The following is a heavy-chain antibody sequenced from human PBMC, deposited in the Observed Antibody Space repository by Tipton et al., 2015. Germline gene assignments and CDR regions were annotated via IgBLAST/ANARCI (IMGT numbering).Heavy chain of an antibody. V-gene: IGHV4-59*07. CDR3: ARARGRHGGLFDS. Sequence: TLSLTCTVFGGSISSYYWSWIRQPPGKGLEWIGYISYTDNVHYNPSLKSRVTISVDTSKNQFSLTLNSVTAADTAVYYCARARGRHGGLFDSWGQGTLVTVSS. J-gene: IGHJ4*02. D-gene: IGHD4-23*01. CDR1: GGSISSYY. CDR2: ISYTDNV.